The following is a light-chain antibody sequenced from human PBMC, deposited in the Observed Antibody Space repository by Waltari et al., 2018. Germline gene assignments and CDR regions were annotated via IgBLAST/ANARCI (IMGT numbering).Light chain of an antibody. CDR1: SSDIGGYDY. CDR3: SSFAGIINYYV. Sequence: SGSPGQSVTISCTGTSSDIGGYDYVSWYQQHPGKAPRLIIFEVNKRPSGVPDRFSGSKSGNTAALTISGLQTADEADYYCSSFAGIINYYVFGSGTKVTVL. V-gene: IGLV2-8*01. J-gene: IGLJ1*01. CDR2: EVN.